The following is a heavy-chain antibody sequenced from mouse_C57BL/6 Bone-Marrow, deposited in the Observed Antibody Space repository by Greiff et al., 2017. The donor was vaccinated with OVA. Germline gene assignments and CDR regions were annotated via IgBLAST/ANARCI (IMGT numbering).Heavy chain of an antibody. CDR1: GFTFSSYG. Sequence: EVQRVESGGDLVKPGGSLKLSCAASGFTFSSYGMSWVRQTPDQRLEWVATISSGGSYTYYPDSVQGRFTISRDNAKNTLYLQMSSLKSEDTAMYYCARHRRCGVDYWGQGTSVTVSS. CDR3: ARHRRCGVDY. V-gene: IGHV5-6*01. J-gene: IGHJ4*01. CDR2: ISSGGSYT. D-gene: IGHD1-1*01.